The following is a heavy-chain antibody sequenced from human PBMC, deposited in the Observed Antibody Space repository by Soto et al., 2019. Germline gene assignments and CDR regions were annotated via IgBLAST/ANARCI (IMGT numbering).Heavy chain of an antibody. CDR2: INAGNGNT. J-gene: IGHJ4*02. V-gene: IGHV1-3*01. CDR3: ARGQRGSSGYKFAY. Sequence: GASVKVACKASGYTFTSYAMDWVRQAPGQRLEWMGWINAGNGNTNYAQKFQGRVTMTRDTSTSTVHLELSSLRSEDTAVYYCARGQRGSSGYKFAYWGQGTLVTVSS. CDR1: GYTFTSYA. D-gene: IGHD3-22*01.